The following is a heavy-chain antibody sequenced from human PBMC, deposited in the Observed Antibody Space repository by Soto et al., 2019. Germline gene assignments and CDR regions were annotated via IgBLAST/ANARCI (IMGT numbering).Heavy chain of an antibody. CDR3: ARLDTAMGKYFDY. J-gene: IGHJ4*02. Sequence: SETLSLTCTVSGGSISTRSSYWGWIRQPPGKGLEWIGNINHSGNTNYNPSLKSRVTISIDTSKNQFSLKLSSVTAADTAVYYCARLDTAMGKYFDYWGQGTLVTVSS. CDR2: INHSGNT. V-gene: IGHV4-39*07. D-gene: IGHD5-18*01. CDR1: GGSISTRSSY.